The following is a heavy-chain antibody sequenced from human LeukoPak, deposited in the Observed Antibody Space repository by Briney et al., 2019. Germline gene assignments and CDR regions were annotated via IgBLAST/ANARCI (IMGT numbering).Heavy chain of an antibody. CDR3: ARDTLKYSYGSVGGDY. V-gene: IGHV1-18*01. J-gene: IGHJ4*02. Sequence: GASVKVSCKASGYTFTSYGISWVRQAPGQGLEWMGWISAYNGNTNYAQKLQGRVTMTTDTSTSTAYMELRSLRSDDTAVYYCARDTLKYSYGSVGGDYWGQGTLVTVSS. D-gene: IGHD5-18*01. CDR2: ISAYNGNT. CDR1: GYTFTSYG.